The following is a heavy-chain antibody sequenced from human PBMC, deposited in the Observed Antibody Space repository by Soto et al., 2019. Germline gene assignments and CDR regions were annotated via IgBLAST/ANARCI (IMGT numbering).Heavy chain of an antibody. D-gene: IGHD6-19*01. V-gene: IGHV1-3*01. Sequence: GASVKVSCKTSGYTFTSYAMHWVRQAPGQRLEWMGWINAGNGNTKYSQKFRGRVTITRDTSASTAYMELSSLRSEDTAVYYCARDLVQLSYSSGCYFDYWGQGTLVTVSS. CDR1: GYTFTSYA. CDR2: INAGNGNT. J-gene: IGHJ4*02. CDR3: ARDLVQLSYSSGCYFDY.